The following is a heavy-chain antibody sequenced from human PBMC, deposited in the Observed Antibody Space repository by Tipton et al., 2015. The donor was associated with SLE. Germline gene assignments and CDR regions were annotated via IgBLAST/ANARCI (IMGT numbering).Heavy chain of an antibody. V-gene: IGHV4-38-2*02. CDR1: GGSISSGYY. Sequence: TLSLTCTVSGGSISSGYYWGWIRQPPGRGLEWIGSVYHSGSIYFNPSVESRVTISVDTSKNQVSLKLSSVTAADTAVYYCARVHPRVTMIVVTSPANAFDIWGQGTMVTVSS. CDR2: VYHSGSI. D-gene: IGHD3-22*01. CDR3: ARVHPRVTMIVVTSPANAFDI. J-gene: IGHJ3*02.